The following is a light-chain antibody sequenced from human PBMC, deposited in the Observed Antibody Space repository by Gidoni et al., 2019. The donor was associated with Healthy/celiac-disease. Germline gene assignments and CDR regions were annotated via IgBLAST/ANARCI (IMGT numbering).Light chain of an antibody. J-gene: IGKJ2*01. V-gene: IGKV1-5*03. CDR2: KAS. CDR3: QQYNSYPYT. Sequence: DIQMTQSPSTLSASVGDRVTITCRASQSISSWLAWYQQKPGKAPKLLIYKASSLESGVPSRFSGSGSGTEFTLTISSLQPDDFATYYVQQYNSYPYTFXQXTKLEIK. CDR1: QSISSW.